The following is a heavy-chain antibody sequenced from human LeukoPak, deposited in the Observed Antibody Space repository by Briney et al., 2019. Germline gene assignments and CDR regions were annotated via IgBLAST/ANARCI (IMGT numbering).Heavy chain of an antibody. V-gene: IGHV3-23*01. Sequence: GGTLRLSCAASGFTFSNYAMSWVRQAPGKGLEWVSALSGSGDITYYADSVKGRFTISRDNSKNTLYLQMTSLRAEDTAVYYCARDRPKYYYGSGSSSTRGTLFDYWGQGTLVTVSS. CDR2: LSGSGDIT. CDR1: GFTFSNYA. D-gene: IGHD3-10*01. CDR3: ARDRPKYYYGSGSSSTRGTLFDY. J-gene: IGHJ4*02.